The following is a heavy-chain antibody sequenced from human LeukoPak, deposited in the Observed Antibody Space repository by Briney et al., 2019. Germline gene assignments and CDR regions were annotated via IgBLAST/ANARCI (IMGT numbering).Heavy chain of an antibody. Sequence: ASVKVSCKPSGHIFTTHYIHRMRQAPGQRLEWLGRVNTDNTKSEYSQKFQGRVIITRDTSASTAYMEMSGLRSEDTAMYYCAMSVEMAAIPSFDYWGQGTLVTVSS. V-gene: IGHV1-3*04. D-gene: IGHD5-24*01. CDR1: GHIFTTHY. J-gene: IGHJ4*02. CDR2: VNTDNTKS. CDR3: AMSVEMAAIPSFDY.